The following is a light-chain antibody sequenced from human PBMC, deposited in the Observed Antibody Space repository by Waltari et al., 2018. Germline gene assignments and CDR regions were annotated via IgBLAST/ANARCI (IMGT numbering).Light chain of an antibody. CDR3: ATWDDSLSGPRV. CDR1: TSNIGSNY. Sequence: QSVLTQPPSASGTPGQRVTISCSGSTSNIGSNYVYWYQPLPGTAPKLLIYRNNRRPSGVPDRFSGSKSGTSASLAISGLRSGDEADYFCATWDDSLSGPRVFGGGTRLTV. J-gene: IGLJ3*02. V-gene: IGLV1-47*01. CDR2: RNN.